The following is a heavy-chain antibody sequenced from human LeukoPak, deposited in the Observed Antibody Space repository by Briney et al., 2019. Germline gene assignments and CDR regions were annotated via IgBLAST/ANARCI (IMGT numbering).Heavy chain of an antibody. CDR3: AKDDSYGYGGIFSY. CDR1: GFTFSSYA. V-gene: IGHV3-64*01. CDR2: ISSNGGST. D-gene: IGHD5-18*01. Sequence: GGSLRLSCAASGFTFSSYAMHWVRQAPGKGLEYVSAISSNGGSTYYANSVKGRFTISRDNSKNTLYLQMGSLRAEDMAVYYCAKDDSYGYGGIFSYWGQGTLVTVSS. J-gene: IGHJ4*02.